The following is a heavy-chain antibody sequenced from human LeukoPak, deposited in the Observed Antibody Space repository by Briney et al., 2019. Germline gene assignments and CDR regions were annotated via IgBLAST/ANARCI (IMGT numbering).Heavy chain of an antibody. CDR1: GYTFTSYY. V-gene: IGHV1-69*13. Sequence: ASVKVSCKASGYTFTSYYMHWVRQAPGQGLEWMGGIIPIFGTANYAQKFQGRVTITADESTSTAYMELSSLRSEDTAVYYCARGAIAVAGTGFFDYWGQGTLVTVSS. J-gene: IGHJ4*02. CDR2: IIPIFGTA. D-gene: IGHD6-19*01. CDR3: ARGAIAVAGTGFFDY.